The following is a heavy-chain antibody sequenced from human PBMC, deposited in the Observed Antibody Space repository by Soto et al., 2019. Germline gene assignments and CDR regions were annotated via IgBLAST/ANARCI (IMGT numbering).Heavy chain of an antibody. V-gene: IGHV1-69*01. CDR1: GGTFSSYA. J-gene: IGHJ6*02. D-gene: IGHD2-2*01. Sequence: QVQLVQSGAEVKKPGSSVKVSCKASGGTFSSYAISWVRQAPGQGLEWMGGIIPIFGTANYAQKFQGRVKINADESTSTAYMELSSLRSEDTAVYYCARGWYCSSTSCYHYYGMDVWGQGTTVTVSS. CDR3: ARGWYCSSTSCYHYYGMDV. CDR2: IIPIFGTA.